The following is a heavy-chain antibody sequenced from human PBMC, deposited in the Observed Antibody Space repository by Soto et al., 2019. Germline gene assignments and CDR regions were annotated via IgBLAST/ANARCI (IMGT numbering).Heavy chain of an antibody. V-gene: IGHV3-74*01. CDR2: INSDGSTT. J-gene: IGHJ4*02. CDR3: ARHNADATHSPFVY. Sequence: PSWSLRLSCAACGFTFSSYWMHWSLQAPGKGLVWVSRINSDGSTTSYADSVKGRFTISRDNAKNTLYLQMNSLRAEDTAVYYCARHNADATHSPFVYWGQGTLVTVSS. CDR1: GFTFSSYW. D-gene: IGHD2-2*01.